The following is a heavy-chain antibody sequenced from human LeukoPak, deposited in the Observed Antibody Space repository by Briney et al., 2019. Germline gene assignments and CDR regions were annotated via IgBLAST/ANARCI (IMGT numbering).Heavy chain of an antibody. CDR3: ARDGGSNWYYFDY. Sequence: PGGSLRLSCAASGFTFSSYSMNWVRQAPGKGLEWVSSISSSSSYIYYADSVKGRFTISRDNAKNSLYLQMNSLRAEDTAVYYCARDGGSNWYYFDYWGQGTLVTVSS. CDR1: GFTFSSYS. J-gene: IGHJ4*02. D-gene: IGHD1-26*01. CDR2: ISSSSSYI. V-gene: IGHV3-21*01.